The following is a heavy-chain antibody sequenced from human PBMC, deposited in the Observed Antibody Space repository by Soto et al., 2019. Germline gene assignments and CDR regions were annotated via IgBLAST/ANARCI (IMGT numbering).Heavy chain of an antibody. D-gene: IGHD6-13*01. Sequence: GGSLRLSCAVSGFTFSNHAMSWVRQAPGKGLEWVSAISTAVGATYYADSVKGRFTISRDDSNNTLYLQMDSLRAEDTAVYYCAKDRTAAARNFDYWGQGTLVTVSS. J-gene: IGHJ4*02. V-gene: IGHV3-23*01. CDR2: ISTAVGAT. CDR1: GFTFSNHA. CDR3: AKDRTAAARNFDY.